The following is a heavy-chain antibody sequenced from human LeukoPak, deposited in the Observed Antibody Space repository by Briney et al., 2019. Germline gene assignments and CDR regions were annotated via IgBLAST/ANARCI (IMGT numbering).Heavy chain of an antibody. Sequence: GGSLRLSCAASGFSISDYWMHWVRDAPGKALVWVSRNNNDGSDTTYADSVKGRFTISRDNAKNMLSLQMSSLTAEDTAVYYCARDRPFSGSYLGFDPWGQGTLVTVSS. CDR3: ARDRPFSGSYLGFDP. D-gene: IGHD1-26*01. J-gene: IGHJ5*02. CDR2: NNNDGSDT. CDR1: GFSISDYW. V-gene: IGHV3-74*01.